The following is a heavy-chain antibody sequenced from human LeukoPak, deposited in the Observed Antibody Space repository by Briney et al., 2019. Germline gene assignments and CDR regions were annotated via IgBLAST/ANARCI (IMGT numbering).Heavy chain of an antibody. Sequence: ASVKVSCKASGYIFNAYYMQWVRQAPGQGLEWMGWINPNSGGTKYAQKFQGRVTMTWDTSISTAYMELSRLRSDDTAVYYCAIDYSSGWSMDYWGQGTLVTVSS. V-gene: IGHV1-2*02. CDR2: INPNSGGT. CDR3: AIDYSSGWSMDY. CDR1: GYIFNAYY. D-gene: IGHD6-19*01. J-gene: IGHJ4*02.